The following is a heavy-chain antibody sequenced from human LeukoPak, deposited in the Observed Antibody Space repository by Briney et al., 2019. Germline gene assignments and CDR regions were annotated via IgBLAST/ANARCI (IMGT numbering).Heavy chain of an antibody. CDR1: GFTFDDYA. J-gene: IGHJ4*02. D-gene: IGHD6-19*01. CDR2: ISWNSGSI. CDR3: AKFSRSGWYYFDY. Sequence: PGGSLRLSCSASGFTFDDYAMHWVRQAPGKGLEWVSGISWNSGSIGYADSVKGRFTISRDNAKNSLYLQMNSLRAEDTALYYCAKFSRSGWYYFDYWGQGTLVTVSS. V-gene: IGHV3-9*01.